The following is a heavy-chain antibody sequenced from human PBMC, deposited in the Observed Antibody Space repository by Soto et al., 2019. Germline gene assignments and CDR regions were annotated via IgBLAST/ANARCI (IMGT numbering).Heavy chain of an antibody. Sequence: PGESLKISCKGPGYTFTAYWIGWVRQMPGKGLEWMGIIYPGDSDTRYSPSFQGQVTISADKSISTAYLQWSSLKASDTAMFYCARGGYSGNSKDPFYIWGPGTMVTVSS. D-gene: IGHD6-25*01. CDR2: IYPGDSDT. CDR1: GYTFTAYW. V-gene: IGHV5-51*01. CDR3: ARGGYSGNSKDPFYI. J-gene: IGHJ3*02.